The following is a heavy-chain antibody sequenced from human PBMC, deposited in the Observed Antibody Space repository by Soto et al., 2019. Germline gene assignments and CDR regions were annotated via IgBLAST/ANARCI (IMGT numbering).Heavy chain of an antibody. CDR3: ASNYDSSGDRADY. CDR2: ISYDGSNK. D-gene: IGHD3-22*01. J-gene: IGHJ4*02. CDR1: GFTFSSYA. Sequence: QVQLVESGGGVVQPGRSLRLSCAASGFTFSSYAMHWVRQAPGKGLEWVAVISYDGSNKYYADSVKGRFTISRDNSKNTLYLKMNSLRAEDTAVYYCASNYDSSGDRADYWGQGTLVTVSS. V-gene: IGHV3-30-3*01.